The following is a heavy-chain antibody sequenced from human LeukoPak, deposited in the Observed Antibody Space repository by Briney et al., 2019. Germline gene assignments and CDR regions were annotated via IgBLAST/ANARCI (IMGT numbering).Heavy chain of an antibody. V-gene: IGHV3-23*01. CDR1: GYTFSGQA. CDR2: ISGTTGTI. Sequence: PGGSLRLSCEASGYTFSGQAMSWVRQAPGKGLEWVSTISGTTGTIYYADSVKGRFTISRDNSKNTLYLQMKSLRAEDTAEYHCARVKGYFDSGNYFGFFDFWGQGTLVTVSS. D-gene: IGHD3-10*01. CDR3: ARVKGYFDSGNYFGFFDF. J-gene: IGHJ4*02.